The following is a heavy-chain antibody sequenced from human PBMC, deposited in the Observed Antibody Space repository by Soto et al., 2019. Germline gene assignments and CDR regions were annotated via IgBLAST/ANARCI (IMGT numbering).Heavy chain of an antibody. CDR1: GFTFSSYS. Sequence: GGSLRLSCAASGFTFSSYSMNWVRQAPGKGLEWVSSISSSSSYIYYADSVKGRFTISRDNAKNSLYLQMNSLRAEDTAVYYCARDEGGRTPYGDYVYYYGMDVWGQGTTVTVS. J-gene: IGHJ6*02. D-gene: IGHD4-17*01. CDR2: ISSSSSYI. V-gene: IGHV3-21*01. CDR3: ARDEGGRTPYGDYVYYYGMDV.